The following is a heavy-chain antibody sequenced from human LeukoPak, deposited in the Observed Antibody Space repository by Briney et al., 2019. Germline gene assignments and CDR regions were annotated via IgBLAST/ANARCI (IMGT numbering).Heavy chain of an antibody. D-gene: IGHD1-26*01. CDR3: AKSGGYGLIDY. CDR1: GASISGSNYY. V-gene: IGHV4-39*01. J-gene: IGHJ4*02. CDR2: VYSSGST. Sequence: SETLSLTCAVSGASISGSNYYWGWIRQPPGKGLEWIGNVYSSGSTYYNASLQSRVTISIDTSKNQFSLRLNSVTAADTAMYYCAKSGGYGLIDYWGQGTRVTVSS.